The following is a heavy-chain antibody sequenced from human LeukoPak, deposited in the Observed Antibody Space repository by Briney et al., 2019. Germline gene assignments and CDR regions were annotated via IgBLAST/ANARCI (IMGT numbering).Heavy chain of an antibody. Sequence: GGSLRLSCAASGFTFSTYSMNWVRQAPGKGLEWVSSITNSSSYVYYADSVKGRFTISRDNAKNSLYLQMNSLRAEDTAVYYCARAAGDRYCGTTSCLRFDYWGQGTQVTVSS. CDR3: ARAAGDRYCGTTSCLRFDY. CDR1: GFTFSTYS. V-gene: IGHV3-21*01. CDR2: ITNSSSYV. J-gene: IGHJ4*02. D-gene: IGHD2-2*01.